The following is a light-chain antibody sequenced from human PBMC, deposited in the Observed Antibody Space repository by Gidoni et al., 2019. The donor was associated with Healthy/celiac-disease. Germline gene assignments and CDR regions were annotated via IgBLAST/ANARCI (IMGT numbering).Light chain of an antibody. V-gene: IGKV3-20*01. CDR2: GAS. Sequence: EIVLTQSPGTLSLSPGERATLSCRASQSVSSSYLAWYQQKPGQAPSLLIYGASIRATGIPDRFSGSGSWTHFTLTIRSLEPEDFAVYYCQQYGSSPKTFGQGTKVEIK. J-gene: IGKJ1*01. CDR1: QSVSSSY. CDR3: QQYGSSPKT.